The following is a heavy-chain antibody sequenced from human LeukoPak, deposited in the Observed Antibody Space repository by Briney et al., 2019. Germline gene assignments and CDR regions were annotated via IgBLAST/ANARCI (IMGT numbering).Heavy chain of an antibody. D-gene: IGHD3-3*01. CDR1: GFTFSSYS. CDR2: ISSSSYI. Sequence: PGGSLRLSCAASGFTFSSYSMNWVRQAPGKGLEWVSSISSSSYIYYADSVKGRFTISRDNAKNSLYLQMNSLRAEDTAVYYCALVWSSYQPVNYWGQGTLVTVSS. CDR3: ALVWSSYQPVNY. V-gene: IGHV3-21*01. J-gene: IGHJ4*02.